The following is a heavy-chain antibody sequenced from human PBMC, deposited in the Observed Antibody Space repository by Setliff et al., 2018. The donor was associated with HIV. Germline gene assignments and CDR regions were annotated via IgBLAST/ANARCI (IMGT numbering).Heavy chain of an antibody. CDR3: AKGASLVPRRPHFCYFDY. Sequence: GGSLRLSCAASEFTFSVYVMSWLRQAPGKGLEWVSGISGSGSSTYYADSVKGRFTISRDNSKNTLYLQMNRLRADDTAIYYCAKGASLVPRRPHFCYFDYWGQGALVTVSS. CDR2: ISGSGSST. V-gene: IGHV3-23*01. CDR1: EFTFSVYV. J-gene: IGHJ4*02. D-gene: IGHD3-16*02.